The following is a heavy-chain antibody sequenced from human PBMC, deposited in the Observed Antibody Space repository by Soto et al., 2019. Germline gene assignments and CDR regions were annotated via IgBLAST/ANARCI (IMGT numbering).Heavy chain of an antibody. CDR2: ISWNSGSI. J-gene: IGHJ4*02. V-gene: IGHV3-9*01. CDR3: AKDSPPAGSGWYYFDY. Sequence: VQLVESGGGLVQPGRSLRLSCAASGFTFDDYAMHWVRQAPGKGLEWVSGISWNSGSIGYADSVKGRFTISRDNAKNSLYLQMNSLRAEDTALYYCAKDSPPAGSGWYYFDYWGQGTLVTVSS. D-gene: IGHD6-19*01. CDR1: GFTFDDYA.